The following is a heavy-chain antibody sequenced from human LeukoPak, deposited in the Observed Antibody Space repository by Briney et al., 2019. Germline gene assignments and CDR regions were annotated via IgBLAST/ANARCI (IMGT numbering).Heavy chain of an antibody. V-gene: IGHV5-51*01. CDR1: GYSFTNYW. CDR3: ARRYYGSGSYSDGFDY. J-gene: IGHJ4*02. Sequence: GESLKISCKGSGYSFTNYWIGWVRQMPGKGLEWMGIIYPGDSDTRYSPSFQGQVSISVDKSICTAYLQWSSLKASDTAMYYCARRYYGSGSYSDGFDYWGQGTLVTVSS. CDR2: IYPGDSDT. D-gene: IGHD3-10*01.